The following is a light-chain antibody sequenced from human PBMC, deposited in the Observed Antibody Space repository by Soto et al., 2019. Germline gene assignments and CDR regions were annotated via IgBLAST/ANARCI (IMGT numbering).Light chain of an antibody. V-gene: IGLV2-23*02. J-gene: IGLJ2*01. CDR1: SSVVGSYNL. CDR3: CSYAGSTSLV. Sequence: QSALTQPASVSGSPGQSITVSCTGTSSVVGSYNLVSWYQQHPGKAPKVIIYEVIKRPSGVSNRFSGSKSGNTASLTISGLQAEEEADYYCCSYAGSTSLVFGGGTKVTVL. CDR2: EVI.